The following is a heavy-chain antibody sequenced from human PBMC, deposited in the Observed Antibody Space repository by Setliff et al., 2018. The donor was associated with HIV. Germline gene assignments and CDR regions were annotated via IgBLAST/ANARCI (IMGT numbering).Heavy chain of an antibody. J-gene: IGHJ3*01. D-gene: IGHD3-16*01. CDR3: ARHNVLLFSWVAFDV. CDR1: GVSVNDSLSF. V-gene: IGHV4-39*01. CDR2: MNIGGTA. Sequence: KTSETLSLTCSVSGVSVNDSLSFWSWVRQSPGRGLEWIGNMNIGGTAYNNLSLQDRLTISIGTSRSLFSLTLRSVTAADTGVYYCARHNVLLFSWVAFDVWGLGTLVTVSS.